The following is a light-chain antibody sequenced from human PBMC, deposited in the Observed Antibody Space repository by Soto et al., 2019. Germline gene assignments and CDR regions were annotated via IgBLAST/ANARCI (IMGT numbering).Light chain of an antibody. Sequence: DNVLTVSPSTLSLSPGERGSLSCRASESVTNYLAWYQQKPGQAPRLLVYDVSNRATGIPARFSGGGSGTDFTLTISNLEPEDFAVYYCQQRSDWPWTFGQGTKVDIK. CDR3: QQRSDWPWT. CDR2: DVS. V-gene: IGKV3-11*01. J-gene: IGKJ1*01. CDR1: ESVTNY.